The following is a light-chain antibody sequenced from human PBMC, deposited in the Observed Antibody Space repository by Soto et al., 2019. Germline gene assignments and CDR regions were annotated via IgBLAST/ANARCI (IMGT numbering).Light chain of an antibody. CDR3: QQYNELLPA. J-gene: IGKJ4*01. CDR1: QSVSSK. V-gene: IGKV3-15*01. CDR2: GAS. Sequence: VMTQSPATLSLSPGERATLSCRASQSVSSKLVWYQQKPGQAPRFLIYGASTRATGIPARFRGSGSGTEFTLTIDSLQSEDFAVYYCQQYNELLPAIGGGTKVE.